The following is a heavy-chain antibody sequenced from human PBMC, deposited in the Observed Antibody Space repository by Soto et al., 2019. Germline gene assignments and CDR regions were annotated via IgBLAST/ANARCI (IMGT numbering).Heavy chain of an antibody. CDR2: ISSNGGST. D-gene: IGHD1-26*01. J-gene: IGHJ6*02. V-gene: IGHV3-64*01. CDR1: GFTFSSYA. Sequence: EVQLVESGGGLVQPGGSLRLSCAASGFTFSSYAMHWVRQAPGKGLEYVSAISSNGGSTYYANSVKGRFTISRDNSKNTLYLQMGSLRAEDMAVYYCARDGGVSGSYYPGDYYGMDVWGQGTTVTVSS. CDR3: ARDGGVSGSYYPGDYYGMDV.